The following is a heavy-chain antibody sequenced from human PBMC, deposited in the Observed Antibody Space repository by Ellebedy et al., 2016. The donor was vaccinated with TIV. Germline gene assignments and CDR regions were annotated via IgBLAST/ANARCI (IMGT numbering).Heavy chain of an antibody. Sequence: SETLSLXXAVYDWSFTGYYWSWIRQPPGKGLEWIGEIYHSGSTNYNPSLKSRVTISVDTSKKQFSLKLSSVTAADTAVYYCARAAGGGYYYMDVWGKGTTVPVSS. CDR1: DWSFTGYY. J-gene: IGHJ6*03. D-gene: IGHD2-8*02. CDR2: IYHSGST. V-gene: IGHV4-34*01. CDR3: ARAAGGGYYYMDV.